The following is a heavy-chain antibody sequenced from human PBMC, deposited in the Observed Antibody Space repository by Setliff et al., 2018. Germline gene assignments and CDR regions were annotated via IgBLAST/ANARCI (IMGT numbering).Heavy chain of an antibody. CDR2: IXPSWXT. CDR1: DDSISSRHYY. Sequence: SETLSLTCTVSDDSISSRHYYWSWIRQPAGKGLEWLGXIXPSWXTNYXXSLKGRATLSIDASKRQFSLKLTSVTAADTAVYYCARMSGFLYMDVWGKGTTVTVSS. D-gene: IGHD3-3*01. V-gene: IGHV4-61*02. J-gene: IGHJ6*03. CDR3: ARMSGFLYMDV.